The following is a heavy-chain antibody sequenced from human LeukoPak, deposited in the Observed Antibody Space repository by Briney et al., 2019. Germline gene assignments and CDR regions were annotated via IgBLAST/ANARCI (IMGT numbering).Heavy chain of an antibody. V-gene: IGHV3-11*01. Sequence: GGSLRLSCAASGFTFSDYYMSWIRQAPGKGLEWVSYISSSGNTIYYADSVKGRFTISRDSAKNSLYLQMNSLRAEDTAVYYCARESGPLKLPDSSFDYWGQGTRVTVSS. D-gene: IGHD1-26*01. CDR1: GFTFSDYY. J-gene: IGHJ4*02. CDR2: ISSSGNTI. CDR3: ARESGPLKLPDSSFDY.